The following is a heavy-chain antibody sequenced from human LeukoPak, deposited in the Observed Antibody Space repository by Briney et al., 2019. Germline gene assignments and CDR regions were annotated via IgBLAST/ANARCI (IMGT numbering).Heavy chain of an antibody. CDR2: INHSGST. V-gene: IGHV4-34*01. D-gene: IGHD3-16*02. Sequence: SETLSLTCAVYGGSFSGYYWSWIRQPPGKGLEWIGEINHSGSTNYNPSLKSRVTISVDTSKNQFSLKLSSVTAADTAVYYCATFYDYVWGSYRYRPLDYWGQGTLVTVSS. CDR3: ATFYDYVWGSYRYRPLDY. J-gene: IGHJ4*02. CDR1: GGSFSGYY.